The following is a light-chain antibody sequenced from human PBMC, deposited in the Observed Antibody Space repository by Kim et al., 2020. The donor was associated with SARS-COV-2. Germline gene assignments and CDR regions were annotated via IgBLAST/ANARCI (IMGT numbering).Light chain of an antibody. J-gene: IGLJ2*01. CDR2: GKN. Sequence: SSELTQEPAVSVALGQTVRITCHGDRLRNYYASWYRQKPGQAPGLVIYGKNNRRSGITDRFSGSSSGNTATLTSTGAQAEGEADYYCKSRVSSDKVVVGG. V-gene: IGLV3-19*01. CDR1: RLRNYY. CDR3: KSRVSSDKVV.